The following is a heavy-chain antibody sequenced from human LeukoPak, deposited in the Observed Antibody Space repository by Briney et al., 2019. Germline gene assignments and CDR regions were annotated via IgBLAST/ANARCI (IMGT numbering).Heavy chain of an antibody. CDR2: IYYTGSA. CDR3: ARHRYCNSSSCYAFDY. V-gene: IGHV4-39*01. Sequence: PSETLSLTCTVSGDSINSRSYYWGWIRQPPGKGLEWIGSIYYTGSADYNPSLKSRVTISVDTSKNQFSLKLTSVTAADAAVYYCARHRYCNSSSCYAFDYWGQGTLVTVSS. D-gene: IGHD2-2*01. CDR1: GDSINSRSYY. J-gene: IGHJ4*02.